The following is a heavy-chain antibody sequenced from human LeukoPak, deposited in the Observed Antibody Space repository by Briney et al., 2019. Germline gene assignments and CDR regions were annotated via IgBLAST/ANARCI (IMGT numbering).Heavy chain of an antibody. CDR3: ARSAGSNWFGP. J-gene: IGHJ5*02. CDR2: IYPGDSDT. V-gene: IGHV5-51*01. CDR1: GYSSTSYW. Sequence: GESLKISSKGSGYSSTSYWIAWVRQMPGKGLDWMGIIYPGDSDTRYSPSFQGQVTISADKSIDTAYLQWSSLKASDTALYYCARSAGSNWFGPWGQGTQVTVSS.